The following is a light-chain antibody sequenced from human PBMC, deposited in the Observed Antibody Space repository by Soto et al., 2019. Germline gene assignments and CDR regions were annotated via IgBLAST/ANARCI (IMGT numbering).Light chain of an antibody. J-gene: IGKJ1*01. CDR2: GAS. CDR3: QQTHSAPRT. CDR1: ESVSRF. V-gene: IGKV1-39*01. Sequence: DIHMTQSPSYLSASVGDGVTITCRASESVSRFLNWYQQKPGKAAHLLIIGASTLRDGVPSRFSGSGSGTEFTLTISRVQPEDFAIYYCQQTHSAPRTFGQGTRLDIK.